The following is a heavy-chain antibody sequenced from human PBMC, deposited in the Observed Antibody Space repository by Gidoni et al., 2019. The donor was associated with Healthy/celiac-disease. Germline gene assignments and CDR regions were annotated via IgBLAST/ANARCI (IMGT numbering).Heavy chain of an antibody. V-gene: IGHV4-34*01. CDR2: INHSGST. CDR1: GGSFSGYY. D-gene: IGHD3-3*01. CDR3: ARGRKRGGYDFWSGPRGGFDY. J-gene: IGHJ4*02. Sequence: QVQLQQWGAGLLKPSETLSLTCAVYGGSFSGYYWSWIRQPPGKGLEWIGEINHSGSTNYNPSLKSLVTISVDTSKNQFSLKLSSVTAADTAVYYCARGRKRGGYDFWSGPRGGFDYWGQGTLVTVSS.